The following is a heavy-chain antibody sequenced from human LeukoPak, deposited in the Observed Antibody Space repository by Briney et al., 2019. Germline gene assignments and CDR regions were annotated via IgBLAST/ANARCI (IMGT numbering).Heavy chain of an antibody. CDR3: ARVVSSSWADNTDY. D-gene: IGHD6-13*01. CDR1: GFSFSTFA. V-gene: IGHV3-23*01. J-gene: IGHJ4*02. CDR2: INKSGGST. Sequence: GGSLRLSCAASGFSFSTFAMTWVRQAPGKGLEWVSIINKSGGSTNYADSVKGRFTISRDNSKNTLYLQMNSLRAEDTAVYYCARVVSSSWADNTDYWGQGTLVTVSS.